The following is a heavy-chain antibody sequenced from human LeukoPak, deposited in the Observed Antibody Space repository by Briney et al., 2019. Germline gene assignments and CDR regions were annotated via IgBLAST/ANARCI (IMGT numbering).Heavy chain of an antibody. V-gene: IGHV3-30-3*01. CDR3: AREEWGREYFDY. J-gene: IGHJ4*02. D-gene: IGHD1-26*01. CDR1: GFTFSHYA. CDR2: ISYGGSNK. Sequence: QSGGSLRLSCAASGFTFSHYAMHWVRQAPGKGLEWVAVISYGGSNKYYADSVKGRFTISRDNSKNTLYLQMNSLRAEDTAVYYCAREEWGREYFDYWGQGTLVTVSS.